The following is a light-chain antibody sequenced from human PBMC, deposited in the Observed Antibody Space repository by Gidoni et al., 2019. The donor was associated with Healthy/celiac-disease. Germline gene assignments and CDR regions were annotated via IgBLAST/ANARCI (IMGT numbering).Light chain of an antibody. Sequence: ELVLTQSRPTLSLSPGESATLSCGARQVVSSYLAWYQQKPGQTPRLLIYDASNRATGIPARFSGSGSGTDFTLTISSLEPEDFAVYYCQQRSNWPLTFGQGTRLEIK. CDR3: QQRSNWPLT. V-gene: IGKV3-11*01. CDR2: DAS. J-gene: IGKJ5*01. CDR1: QVVSSY.